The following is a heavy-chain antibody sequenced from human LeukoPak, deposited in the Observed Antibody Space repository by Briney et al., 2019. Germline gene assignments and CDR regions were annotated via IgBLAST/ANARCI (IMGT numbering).Heavy chain of an antibody. CDR1: GSTFSSYG. J-gene: IGHJ3*02. Sequence: PGGSLRLSCAASGSTFSSYGMHWVRQAPGKGLEWVAFIRYDGSNKYYADCVKGRFTISRDNSKNTLYLQMNSLRAEDTAVYYCAKDRVVAGTTGAFDIWGQGTMVTVSS. D-gene: IGHD6-19*01. CDR2: IRYDGSNK. V-gene: IGHV3-30*02. CDR3: AKDRVVAGTTGAFDI.